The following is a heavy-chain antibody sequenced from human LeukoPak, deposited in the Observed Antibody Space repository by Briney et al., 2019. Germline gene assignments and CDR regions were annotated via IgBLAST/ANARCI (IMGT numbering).Heavy chain of an antibody. D-gene: IGHD6-19*01. CDR3: ASFRAVAGPDAFDI. CDR1: GGSISSSSYY. CDR2: IYYSGST. Sequence: PSETLSLTCTVSGGSISSSSYYWGWIRQPPGKGLEWIGSIYYSGSTYYNPSLKSRVTISVDTSRNQFSLKLSSVTAADTAVYYCASFRAVAGPDAFDIWGQGTMVTVSS. J-gene: IGHJ3*02. V-gene: IGHV4-39*01.